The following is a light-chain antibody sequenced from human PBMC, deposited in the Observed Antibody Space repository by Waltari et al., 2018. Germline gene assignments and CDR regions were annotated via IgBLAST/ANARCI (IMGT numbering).Light chain of an antibody. J-gene: IGKJ1*01. Sequence: DIQLTQSPSSLSASVGDRVTITCRASQEIAYYLSWYQKKPGRAPRLLVSAASTLQDGVSSSFSGGGSDTHFTLTIHNLQPDDVATYYYQQTYNTPWTFGRGTTV. V-gene: IGKV1-39*01. CDR3: QQTYNTPWT. CDR1: QEIAYY. CDR2: AAS.